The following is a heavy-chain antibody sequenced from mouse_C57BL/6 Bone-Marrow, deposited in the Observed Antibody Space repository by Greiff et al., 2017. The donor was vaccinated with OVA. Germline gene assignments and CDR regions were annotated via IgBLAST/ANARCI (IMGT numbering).Heavy chain of an antibody. CDR2: IYPRSGNT. D-gene: IGHD2-10*02. CDR1: GYTFTSYG. Sequence: QVQLQQSGAGLVRPGASVKLSCTASGYTFTSYGISWVQQRPGQGLEWIGEIYPRSGNTYYNEKFKGQATLTADKSSSTAYMELRSLTSEESAVYYCARRSIARYFDYWGQGTTLTVSA. CDR3: ARRSIARYFDY. J-gene: IGHJ2*01. V-gene: IGHV1-81*01.